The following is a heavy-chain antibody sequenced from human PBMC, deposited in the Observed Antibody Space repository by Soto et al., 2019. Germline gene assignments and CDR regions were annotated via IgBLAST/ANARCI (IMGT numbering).Heavy chain of an antibody. CDR3: ARGGCSGGSCYADY. D-gene: IGHD2-15*01. J-gene: IGHJ4*02. Sequence: QVQLQESGPGLVKPSQTLSLTCTVSGGSISSGGYYWSWIRQHPGKGLEWIGYIYYSGSTYYNPSLKSRFTISVDTSKNQFSLKLSSVTAADTAVYYCARGGCSGGSCYADYWGQGTLVTVSS. CDR1: GGSISSGGYY. CDR2: IYYSGST. V-gene: IGHV4-31*03.